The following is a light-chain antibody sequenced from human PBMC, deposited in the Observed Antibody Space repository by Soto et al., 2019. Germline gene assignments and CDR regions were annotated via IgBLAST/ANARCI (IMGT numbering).Light chain of an antibody. CDR2: GAS. V-gene: IGKV3-20*01. Sequence: EIVMTQSPGTLSLSPGERATLSCRASQRITSSFLAWYQQKPGQAPRLLIYGASNRATGIPARFSGSGSGKDFTLTISRLEPEDFAVYFCQQYGSSPWTFGQGTKVEIK. CDR3: QQYGSSPWT. J-gene: IGKJ1*01. CDR1: QRITSSF.